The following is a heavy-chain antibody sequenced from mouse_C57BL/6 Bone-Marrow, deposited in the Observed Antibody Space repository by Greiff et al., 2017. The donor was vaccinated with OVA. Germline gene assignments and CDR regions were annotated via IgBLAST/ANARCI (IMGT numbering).Heavy chain of an antibody. J-gene: IGHJ1*03. CDR2: ILPGSGST. CDR3: ASSPPYYDGSSSPDG. Sequence: QVQLQQSGAELMKPGASVKLSCKATGYTFTGYWIEWVKQRPGHGLEWIGEILPGSGSTNYNAKFTGKATFTADTSSNTAYMQLSSLTTEDSAIYYGASSPPYYDGSSSPDGWGKGTTLTVSS. CDR1: GYTFTGYW. V-gene: IGHV1-9*01. D-gene: IGHD1-1*01.